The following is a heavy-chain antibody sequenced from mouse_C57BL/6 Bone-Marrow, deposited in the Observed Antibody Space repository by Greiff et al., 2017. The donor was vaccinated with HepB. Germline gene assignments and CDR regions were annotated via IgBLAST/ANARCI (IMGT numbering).Heavy chain of an antibody. Sequence: VQLQQSGAELARPGASVKLSCKASGYTFTSYGISWVKQRTGQGLEWIGEIYPRSGNTYYNEKFKGKATLTADKSSSTAYRELRSLTSEDSAVYFCARSRTPFAYWGQGTLVTVSA. CDR2: IYPRSGNT. CDR1: GYTFTSYG. J-gene: IGHJ3*01. CDR3: ARSRTPFAY. V-gene: IGHV1-81*01.